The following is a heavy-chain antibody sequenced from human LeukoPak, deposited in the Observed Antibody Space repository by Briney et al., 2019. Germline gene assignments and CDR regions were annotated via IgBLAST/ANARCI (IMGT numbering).Heavy chain of an antibody. CDR2: ISYRGNS. CDR3: ARRTTTVRGEYFDF. CDR1: GGSISSSAYY. J-gene: IGHJ4*02. V-gene: IGHV4-39*01. D-gene: IGHD3-10*01. Sequence: PSETLSLTCTVSGGSISSSAYYWGWIRQPPGKGLEWIGSISYRGNSYYNASLKSRVNISVDTARNQFSLKLSSVTAADTAVYYCARRTTTVRGEYFDFGGQGTLVTVSS.